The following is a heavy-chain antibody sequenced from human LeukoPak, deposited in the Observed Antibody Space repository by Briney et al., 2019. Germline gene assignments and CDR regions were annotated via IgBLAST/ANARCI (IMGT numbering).Heavy chain of an antibody. J-gene: IGHJ4*02. CDR2: ISSSSSTI. CDR3: ARDSTYCSGSRCYDRFDY. D-gene: IGHD2-15*01. V-gene: IGHV3-48*04. Sequence: GGSLRPSCAASGFTFSSYSMNWVRQAPGKGLEWVSYISSSSSTIYYADSVKGRFTISRDNAKNSLYLQMNSLRAEDTAVYYCARDSTYCSGSRCYDRFDYWGQGTLVAVSS. CDR1: GFTFSSYS.